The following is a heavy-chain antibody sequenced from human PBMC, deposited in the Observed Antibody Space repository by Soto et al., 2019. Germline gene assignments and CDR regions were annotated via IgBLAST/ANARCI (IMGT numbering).Heavy chain of an antibody. J-gene: IGHJ4*02. CDR3: ARGTPLRRYYFDY. CDR2: INPNSGGT. CDR1: GYTFTGYY. V-gene: IGHV1-2*02. D-gene: IGHD4-17*01. Sequence: PSVKVSCKASGYTFTGYYMHWVRQAPGQGLEWMGWINPNSGGTNYAQKFQGRVTMTRDTSISTAYMELSRLRSDDTAVYYCARGTPLRRYYFDYWGQGTLVTVSS.